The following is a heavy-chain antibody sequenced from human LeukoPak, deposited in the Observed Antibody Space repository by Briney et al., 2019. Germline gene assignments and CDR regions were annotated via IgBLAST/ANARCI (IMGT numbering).Heavy chain of an antibody. J-gene: IGHJ1*01. CDR2: IKQDGSEK. CDR3: ARGPGYSSSWFEYFQH. V-gene: IGHV3-7*01. D-gene: IGHD6-13*01. Sequence: GGSLRLSCAASGFTFSSYWMSWVRQAPGKGLEWVANIKQDGSEKYYEESVKGRFTISRGNAKNSLYLQMNSLRAEDTAVYYCARGPGYSSSWFEYFQHWGQGTLVTVSS. CDR1: GFTFSSYW.